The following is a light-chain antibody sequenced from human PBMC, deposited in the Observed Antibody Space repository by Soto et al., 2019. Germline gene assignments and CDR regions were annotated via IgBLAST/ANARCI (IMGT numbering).Light chain of an antibody. CDR2: DAS. V-gene: IGKV3-11*01. Sequence: ETVLTQSPAILSLSPGERATLFFRASQSISRYLAWYQQKPGQAPRLLIYDASNRATGTPARFSGSGSGTDFTLTISSLEPEDFAVYYCQQRSNWPPITFGQGTRLENK. CDR3: QQRSNWPPIT. J-gene: IGKJ5*01. CDR1: QSISRY.